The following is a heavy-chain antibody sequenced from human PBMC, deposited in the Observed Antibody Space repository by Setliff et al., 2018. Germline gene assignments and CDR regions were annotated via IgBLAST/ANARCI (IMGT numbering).Heavy chain of an antibody. CDR2: IYPGDSDT. V-gene: IGHV5-51*01. CDR3: ARLAVRNTVYYYFTDV. Sequence: GESLKISCKGSGYRFTTYWIAWVRQKPGKGLEWMGFIYPGDSDTRYSPSFQGQVTISVDRSRVTAYLQWDSLKASDAATYYCARLAVRNTVYYYFTDVWGKGTTVTVSS. CDR1: GYRFTTYW. J-gene: IGHJ6*03. D-gene: IGHD2-2*02.